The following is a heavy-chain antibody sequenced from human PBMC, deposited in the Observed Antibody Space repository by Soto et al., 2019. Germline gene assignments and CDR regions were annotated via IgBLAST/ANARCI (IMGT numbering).Heavy chain of an antibody. CDR1: GGSIINYY. CDR3: ARQTTYSSSWFDY. Sequence: SETLSLTCTVSGGSIINYYWTWIRQPAGKGLEWVGRIYSSGSTSYNPSLKSRLTMSVDTSKNQFSLKLTSVTAADTALYYCARQTTYSSSWFDYWGHGTLVTVSS. V-gene: IGHV4-4*07. J-gene: IGHJ5*01. D-gene: IGHD6-13*01. CDR2: IYSSGST.